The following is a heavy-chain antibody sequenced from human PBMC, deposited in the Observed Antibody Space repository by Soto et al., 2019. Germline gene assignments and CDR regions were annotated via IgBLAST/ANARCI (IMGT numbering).Heavy chain of an antibody. Sequence: QVQLQESGPGLVKPSETLSLTCTVSGASVSSGSHYWTWIRQPPGKGLEWIGYISSSGGTNYSPSLKSRDTISLDTSKNQFSLILSSVTAADTAVYSCARELGKSRIDVWRQGTTVTVSS. CDR3: ARELGKSRIDV. J-gene: IGHJ6*02. CDR2: ISSSGGT. D-gene: IGHD7-27*01. CDR1: GASVSSGSHY. V-gene: IGHV4-61*01.